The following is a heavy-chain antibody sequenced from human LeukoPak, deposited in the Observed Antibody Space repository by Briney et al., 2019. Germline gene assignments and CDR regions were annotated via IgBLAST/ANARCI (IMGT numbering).Heavy chain of an antibody. Sequence: SGGSLRLSRAASGFTFRDYTMNWVRQAPGKGLEWVSAISKSGTYIKYADSVKGRFTVSRDNAKNSLFLQMNSLRVEDTAVYYCAREVVIVVEPAANTIDYWGQGTRVTVSS. J-gene: IGHJ4*02. CDR1: GFTFRDYT. V-gene: IGHV3-21*01. CDR2: ISKSGTYI. CDR3: AREVVIVVEPAANTIDY. D-gene: IGHD2-2*01.